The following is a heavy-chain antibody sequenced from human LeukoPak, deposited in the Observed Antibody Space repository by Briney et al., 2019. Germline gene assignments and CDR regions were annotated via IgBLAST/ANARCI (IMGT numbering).Heavy chain of an antibody. CDR3: ARDAQYYYDDSGYYYLDY. Sequence: SETLSLTCTVSGVSISSGGYYWSWIRQHPGKGLEWIGYIYYTGSTYYNPSLKSRVSISVDTSKNQFSLNLSSVTAADTAIYYCARDAQYYYDDSGYYYLDYWGQGTLVTVSS. J-gene: IGHJ4*02. CDR2: IYYTGST. CDR1: GVSISSGGYY. D-gene: IGHD3-22*01. V-gene: IGHV4-31*03.